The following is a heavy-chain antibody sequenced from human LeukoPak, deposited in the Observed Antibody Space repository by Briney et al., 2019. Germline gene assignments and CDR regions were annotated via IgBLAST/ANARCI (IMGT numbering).Heavy chain of an antibody. J-gene: IGHJ6*02. CDR2: IYYSGST. D-gene: IGHD3-9*01. Sequence: SETLSLTCTVSGGSISSYYWSWIRQPPGKGLEWIGYIYYSGSTNYNPSLKSRVTISVDTSKNQFSLKLSSVTAADTAVYYCAGGLRYFDRPPLMDVWGQGTTVTVSS. CDR1: GGSISSYY. V-gene: IGHV4-59*08. CDR3: AGGLRYFDRPPLMDV.